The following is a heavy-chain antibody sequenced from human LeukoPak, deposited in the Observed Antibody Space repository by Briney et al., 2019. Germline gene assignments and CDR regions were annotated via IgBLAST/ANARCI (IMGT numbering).Heavy chain of an antibody. V-gene: IGHV4-4*07. CDR1: GGSISSYY. CDR2: IYTSGST. CDR3: ARNGRYCSGGGCSGYYYYMDV. Sequence: SETLSLTCTVSGGSISSYYWSWIRQPAGKGLEWIGRIYTSGSTNYNPSLKSRVTISVDTSKNQFSLKLASVTAADTAVYHCARNGRYCSGGGCSGYYYYMDVWGKGTTVTVSS. D-gene: IGHD2-15*01. J-gene: IGHJ6*03.